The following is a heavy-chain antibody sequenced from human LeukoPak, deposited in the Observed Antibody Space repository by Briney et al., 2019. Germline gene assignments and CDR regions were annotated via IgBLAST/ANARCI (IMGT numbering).Heavy chain of an antibody. CDR3: ASNSMVRGKGTDY. CDR2: ISYDGSNK. V-gene: IGHV3-30-3*01. D-gene: IGHD3-10*01. J-gene: IGHJ4*02. Sequence: GGSLRLSCAASGFTFSSYAMHWVRQAPGKGLEWVAVISYDGSNKYYADSMKGRFTISRDNAKNSLYLQMNSLRAEDTVVYYCASNSMVRGKGTDYWGQGTLVTVSS. CDR1: GFTFSSYA.